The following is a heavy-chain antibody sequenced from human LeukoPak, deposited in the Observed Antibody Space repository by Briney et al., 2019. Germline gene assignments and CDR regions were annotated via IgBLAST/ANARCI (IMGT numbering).Heavy chain of an antibody. V-gene: IGHV1-46*01. Sequence: ASVKVSCEASGYTFTSYYMHWVRQAPGQGLEWMGIINPSGGSTSYAQKFQGRVTMTRDMSTSTDYMELSSLRSEDTAVYYCARDNSVEDTAWWFGPWGQGTLVTVSS. J-gene: IGHJ5*02. D-gene: IGHD4-23*01. CDR3: ARDNSVEDTAWWFGP. CDR2: INPSGGST. CDR1: GYTFTSYY.